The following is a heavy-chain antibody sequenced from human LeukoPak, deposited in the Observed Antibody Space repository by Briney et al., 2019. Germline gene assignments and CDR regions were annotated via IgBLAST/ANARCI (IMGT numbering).Heavy chain of an antibody. CDR3: ARVREMATIAIDY. V-gene: IGHV1-2*02. Sequence: ASVKVSCKASGYTFTGYYMHWVRQAPGQGLEWMGWINPNSGGTSYAQKFQGRVTMTRDTSISTAYMELSRLRSDDTAVYYCARVREMATIAIDYWGQGTLVTVSS. CDR1: GYTFTGYY. D-gene: IGHD5-24*01. J-gene: IGHJ4*02. CDR2: INPNSGGT.